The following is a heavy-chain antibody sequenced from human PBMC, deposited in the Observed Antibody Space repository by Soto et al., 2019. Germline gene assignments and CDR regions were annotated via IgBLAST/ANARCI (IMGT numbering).Heavy chain of an antibody. V-gene: IGHV3-23*01. D-gene: IGHD4-4*01. CDR3: AKNGIWDSNYVWFDP. CDR2: VSDSGANT. Sequence: PGGSLRLSCAASGFTFSNSAMSWVRQAPGKGLEWVSAVSDSGANTYYADSVKGRFTVSRDNSKNTLYLQMNSLRAEDTAVYYCAKNGIWDSNYVWFDPWGQGTLVTVSS. J-gene: IGHJ5*02. CDR1: GFTFSNSA.